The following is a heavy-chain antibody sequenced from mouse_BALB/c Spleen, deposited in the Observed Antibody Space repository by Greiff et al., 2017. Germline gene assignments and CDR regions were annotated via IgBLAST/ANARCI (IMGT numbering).Heavy chain of an antibody. Sequence: QVQLQQSGPGLVAPSQSLSITCTVSGFSLTSYGVHWVRQPPGKGLEWLGVIWAGGSTNYNSALMSRLSISKDNSKSQVFLKMNSLQTDDTAMYYCARGERYEADYYAMDYWGQGTSVTVSS. D-gene: IGHD2-14*01. CDR1: GFSLTSYG. J-gene: IGHJ4*01. V-gene: IGHV2-9*02. CDR2: IWAGGST. CDR3: ARGERYEADYYAMDY.